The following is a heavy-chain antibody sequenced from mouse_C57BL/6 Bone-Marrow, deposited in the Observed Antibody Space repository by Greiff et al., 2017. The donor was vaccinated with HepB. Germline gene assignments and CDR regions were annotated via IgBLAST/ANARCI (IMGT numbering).Heavy chain of an antibody. D-gene: IGHD1-1*01. CDR3: TRSKVPYYYGSRGFDY. J-gene: IGHJ2*01. V-gene: IGHV1-15*01. CDR2: IDPETGGT. Sequence: VKLVESGAELVRPGASVTLSCKASGYTFTDYEMHWVKQPPVKGLEWIGAIDPETGGTAYNQKFKGKAILTADKSSSTAYMELRSLTSEDSAVYYCTRSKVPYYYGSRGFDYWGQGTTLTVSS. CDR1: GYTFTDYE.